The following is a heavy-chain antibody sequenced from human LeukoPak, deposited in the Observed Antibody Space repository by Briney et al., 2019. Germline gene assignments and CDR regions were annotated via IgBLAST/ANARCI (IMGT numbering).Heavy chain of an antibody. CDR1: GGSISSYY. D-gene: IGHD3-22*01. J-gene: IGHJ4*02. V-gene: IGHV4-4*07. CDR3: ARDNYDSSGYYYLFDY. Sequence: PSETLCLTCTVSGGSISSYYWSWIRQPAGKGLEWIGRIYTSGSTNYNPSLKSRVTMSVDTSKNQFSLKLSSVTAADTAVYYCARDNYDSSGYYYLFDYWGQGTLVTVSS. CDR2: IYTSGST.